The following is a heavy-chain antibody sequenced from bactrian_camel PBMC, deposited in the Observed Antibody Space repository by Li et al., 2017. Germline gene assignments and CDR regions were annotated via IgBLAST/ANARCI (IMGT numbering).Heavy chain of an antibody. D-gene: IGHD5*01. V-gene: IGHV3S40*01. CDR1: GFTFSSVY. J-gene: IGHJ4*01. Sequence: QLVESGGGLVQPGGSLRLSCAASGFTFSSVYMCWVRQAPGKGLEWVSGISGDARTTYYADSVKGRFTISCDDAKNTVYLQMSSLKPEDTAVYYCVTPSVMGWPASRAGGTQVTVS. CDR2: ISGDARTT.